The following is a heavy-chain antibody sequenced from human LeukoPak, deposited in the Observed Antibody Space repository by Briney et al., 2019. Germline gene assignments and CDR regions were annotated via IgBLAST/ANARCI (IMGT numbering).Heavy chain of an antibody. V-gene: IGHV1-2*02. CDR1: GYTFTGYY. D-gene: IGHD6-6*01. Sequence: ASVKVSCKASGYTFTGYYMHWVRQAPGQGLEWMGWINPNSGGTNYAQKFQGRVTMTRDTSISTAYMELSRLRSDDTAVYYCARDRVAARRSLGYWGQGTLVTVSS. CDR2: INPNSGGT. J-gene: IGHJ4*02. CDR3: ARDRVAARRSLGY.